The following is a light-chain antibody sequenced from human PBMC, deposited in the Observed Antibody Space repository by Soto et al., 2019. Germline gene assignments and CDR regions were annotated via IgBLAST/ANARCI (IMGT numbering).Light chain of an antibody. Sequence: DIQMTQSTSTLSASVGDRVIITCRASQSVSSWLAWYQQKPGKAPNLLIYKASILKSGVPSRFSGSGSGTELTLTISSLQPDDFATYYCQQYDNDSWTFGQGTKVEIK. CDR3: QQYDNDSWT. V-gene: IGKV1-5*03. CDR1: QSVSSW. CDR2: KAS. J-gene: IGKJ1*01.